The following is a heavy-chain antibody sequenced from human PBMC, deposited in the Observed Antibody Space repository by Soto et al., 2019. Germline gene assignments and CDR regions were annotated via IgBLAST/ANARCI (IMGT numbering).Heavy chain of an antibody. CDR3: ARDDPPGSY. Sequence: GASVKVSCKSSGYTITSYGISCVRQAPGQGLEWMGRIIPILGIANYAQKFQGRVTITADKSTSTAYMELSSLRSEDTAVYYCARDDPPGSYWGQGTLVTVSS. CDR2: IIPILGIA. V-gene: IGHV1-69*04. J-gene: IGHJ4*02. CDR1: GYTITSYG.